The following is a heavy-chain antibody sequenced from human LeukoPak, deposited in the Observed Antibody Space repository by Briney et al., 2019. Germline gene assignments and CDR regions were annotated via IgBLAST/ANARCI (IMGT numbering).Heavy chain of an antibody. J-gene: IGHJ4*02. V-gene: IGHV4-38-2*01. Sequence: SETLSLTCAVSDYSISSGYHWGWIRQPPGKGLEWIGNIYHSGSTYYNSSLKSRVTISVDTSKNQFSLKLSSVTAADTAVYYCARVGSGWPFDYWGRGTLVTVSS. CDR2: IYHSGST. CDR1: DYSISSGYH. CDR3: ARVGSGWPFDY. D-gene: IGHD6-19*01.